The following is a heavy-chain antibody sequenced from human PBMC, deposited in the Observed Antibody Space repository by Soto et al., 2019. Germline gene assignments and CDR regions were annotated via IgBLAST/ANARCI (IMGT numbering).Heavy chain of an antibody. CDR2: ISYEGSNK. Sequence: GGSPRLSGAAAGVTFCGYGMHWVRQAPGKGLEWVAVISYEGSNKYYADSVKGRFTISRDNSKNTLYLQMNSLRAEDTAVYYCAKDLITYGDYGPRYYYYGMDVWGQGTTVTV. CDR1: GVTFCGYG. J-gene: IGHJ6*02. CDR3: AKDLITYGDYGPRYYYYGMDV. D-gene: IGHD4-17*01. V-gene: IGHV3-30*18.